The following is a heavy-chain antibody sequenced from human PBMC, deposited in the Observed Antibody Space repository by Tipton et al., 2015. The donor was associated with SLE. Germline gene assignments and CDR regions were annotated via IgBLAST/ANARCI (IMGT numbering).Heavy chain of an antibody. J-gene: IGHJ4*02. D-gene: IGHD6-6*01. Sequence: GLVKPSETLSLTCAVYGGSFSGYYWSWIRQPPGKGLEWIGEINHSGSTNYNPSLKSRVTISVDTSKNQFSLKLSSVTAADTAVYYCARDSSSSPFDYWGQGTLVTVSS. CDR1: GGSFSGYY. CDR3: ARDSSSSPFDY. CDR2: INHSGST. V-gene: IGHV4-34*01.